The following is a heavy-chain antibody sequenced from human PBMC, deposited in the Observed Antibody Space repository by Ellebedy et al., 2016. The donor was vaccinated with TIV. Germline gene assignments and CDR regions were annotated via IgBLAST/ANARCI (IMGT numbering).Heavy chain of an antibody. CDR2: FDPEDGET. CDR3: ATDRRYSFWSGPSPPPYFQH. Sequence: ASVKVSCXVSGYTLTELSMHWVRQAPGKGLEWMGGFDPEDGETIYAQKFQGRVTMTEDTSTDTAYMELSSLRSEDTAVYYCATDRRYSFWSGPSPPPYFQHWGQGTLVTVSS. J-gene: IGHJ1*01. CDR1: GYTLTELS. V-gene: IGHV1-24*01. D-gene: IGHD3-3*01.